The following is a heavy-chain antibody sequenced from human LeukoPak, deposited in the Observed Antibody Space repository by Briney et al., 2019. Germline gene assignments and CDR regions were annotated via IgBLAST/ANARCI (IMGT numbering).Heavy chain of an antibody. Sequence: SETLSLTCTVSGGSLSSYHWSWIRQPPGKGLEWIGYIYYSGSTNYNPSLKSRVTISVDTSKHQFSLNLSSVTAADTAVYYCAREIPGGRLDYWGQGTLVTVS. CDR3: AREIPGGRLDY. V-gene: IGHV4-59*01. CDR1: GGSLSSYH. J-gene: IGHJ4*02. D-gene: IGHD1-14*01. CDR2: IYYSGST.